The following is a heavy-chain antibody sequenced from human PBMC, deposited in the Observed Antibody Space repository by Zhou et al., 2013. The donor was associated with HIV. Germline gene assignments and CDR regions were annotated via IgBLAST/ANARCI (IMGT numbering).Heavy chain of an antibody. D-gene: IGHD6-6*01. CDR2: IIPILGMA. CDR1: GRTSNNYA. J-gene: IGHJ4*02. V-gene: IGHV1-69*04. CDR3: VREIGWGSSPGVGYY. Sequence: QVQLVQSGAEVKKPGSSVKVSCKASGRTSNNYAINWVRQAPGQGLEWMGRIIPILGMANYAQKFQGRVTISADKSTSTVYMELSGLRFEDTAVFYCVREIGWGSSPGVGYYWGQGTLVIVSS.